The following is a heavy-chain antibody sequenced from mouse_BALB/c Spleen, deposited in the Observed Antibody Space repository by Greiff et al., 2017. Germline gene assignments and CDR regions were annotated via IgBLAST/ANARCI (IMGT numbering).Heavy chain of an antibody. V-gene: IGHV5-12-1*01. Sequence: EVKLMESGGGLVKPGGSLKLSCAASGFAFSSYDMSWVRQTPEKRLEWVAYISSGGGSTYYPDTVKGRFTISRDNAKNTLYLQMSSLKSEDTAMYYCARRRGYDDAMDYWGQGTSVTVSS. D-gene: IGHD2-3*01. CDR2: ISSGGGST. J-gene: IGHJ4*01. CDR3: ARRRGYDDAMDY. CDR1: GFAFSSYD.